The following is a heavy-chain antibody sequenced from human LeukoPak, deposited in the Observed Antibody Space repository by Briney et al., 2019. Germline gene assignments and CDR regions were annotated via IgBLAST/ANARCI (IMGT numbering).Heavy chain of an antibody. V-gene: IGHV1-69*04. CDR2: IIPIFGIA. CDR1: GGTFSSYA. Sequence: GSSAKVSCKASGGTFSSYAISWVRQAPGQGLEWMGRIIPIFGIANYAQKFQGRVTITADKSTSTAYMELSSLRSEDTAVYYCAREGEDVEMANWGQGTLVTVSS. CDR3: AREGEDVEMAN. D-gene: IGHD5-24*01. J-gene: IGHJ4*02.